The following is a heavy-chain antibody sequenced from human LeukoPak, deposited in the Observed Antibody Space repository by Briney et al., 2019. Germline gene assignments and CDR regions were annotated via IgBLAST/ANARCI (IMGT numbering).Heavy chain of an antibody. V-gene: IGHV3-23*01. J-gene: IGHJ4*02. Sequence: GGSLRLSCAASGFTFSNFAMSWVRQAPGKGLEWVSVISESGATRNYADSVKGRFTISRDNSKNTLYLQMNSLRAEGTAVYYCAKAPHSDNWSPNCWGQGTLVTVSS. D-gene: IGHD1-1*01. CDR1: GFTFSNFA. CDR2: ISESGATR. CDR3: AKAPHSDNWSPNC.